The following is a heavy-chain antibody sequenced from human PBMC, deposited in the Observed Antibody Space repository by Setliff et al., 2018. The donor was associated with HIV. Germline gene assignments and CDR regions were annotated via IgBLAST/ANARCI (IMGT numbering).Heavy chain of an antibody. J-gene: IGHJ4*02. CDR2: INTVNGNT. CDR3: AREPAGSGSGSFGF. D-gene: IGHD3-10*01. Sequence: ASVKVSCKASGYIFTMYTMYWVRQAPGQRLEWMGRINTVNGNTKYSQNFQGRVTITRDTSANTANMELSSLRSEDTALYYCAREPAGSGSGSFGFWGQGTLVTVSS. V-gene: IGHV1-3*04. CDR1: GYIFTMYT.